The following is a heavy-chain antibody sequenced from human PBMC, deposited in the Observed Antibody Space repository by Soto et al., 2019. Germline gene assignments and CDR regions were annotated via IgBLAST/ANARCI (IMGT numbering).Heavy chain of an antibody. J-gene: IGHJ4*02. V-gene: IGHV1-3*05. CDR1: GYTFTGYA. CDR3: AGAVAVAADFDY. CDR2: INAGNGNT. D-gene: IGHD2-15*01. Sequence: QVQLVQSGAEEKKPGASVKVSCKASGYTFTGYAMHWVRQAPGQRLEWMGWINAGNGNTKYSQKFQGRVTITRDTSASRAYMEMSSLTSEDRAVDYCAGAVAVAADFDYWGQGTMVTVSS.